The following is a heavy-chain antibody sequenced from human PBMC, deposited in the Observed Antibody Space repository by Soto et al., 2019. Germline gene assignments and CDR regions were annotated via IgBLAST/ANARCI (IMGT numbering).Heavy chain of an antibody. V-gene: IGHV3-48*03. CDR2: ISSSGSTI. CDR3: WTNQVGGYYSYGMDD. J-gene: IGHJ6*02. Sequence: GGSLRLSCAASGFTFSSYEMNWVRQAPGKGLEWVSYISSSGSTIYYADSVKGRFTISRDNAKNSLYLQMNSLRAEDTAVYYCWTNQVGGYYSYGMDDWGQGTMVTVSS. CDR1: GFTFSSYE. D-gene: IGHD3-16*01.